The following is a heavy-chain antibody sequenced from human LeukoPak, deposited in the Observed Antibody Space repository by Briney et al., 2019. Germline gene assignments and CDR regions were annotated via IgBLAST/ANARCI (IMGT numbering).Heavy chain of an antibody. D-gene: IGHD2-21*02. Sequence: HPGGSLRLSCAASGFTFSTYAMTWVRQAPGKGLEWVSVISGSGGRTYYADSVKGRFTISRDNSKNTLYLEMNRLRAEDTDIYYCAKTFLTRTYCGGDCAFDSWGQGTLVTVSS. CDR1: GFTFSTYA. J-gene: IGHJ4*02. CDR3: AKTFLTRTYCGGDCAFDS. V-gene: IGHV3-23*01. CDR2: ISGSGGRT.